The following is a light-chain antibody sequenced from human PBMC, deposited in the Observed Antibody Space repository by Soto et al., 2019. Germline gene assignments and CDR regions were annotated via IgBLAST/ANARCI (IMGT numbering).Light chain of an antibody. V-gene: IGKV3-15*01. CDR2: LTS. CDR1: QSAHNN. J-gene: IGKJ4*02. CDR3: QQYQWRPLT. Sequence: EIVMTQSPATLSVSPGERATLSCRASQSAHNNLAWYQQKPGQAPRLLIYLTSTRATGVPARFSGSGSATDFTHTISSLQFEDFAFYYCQQYQWRPLTFGGGTKVVIK.